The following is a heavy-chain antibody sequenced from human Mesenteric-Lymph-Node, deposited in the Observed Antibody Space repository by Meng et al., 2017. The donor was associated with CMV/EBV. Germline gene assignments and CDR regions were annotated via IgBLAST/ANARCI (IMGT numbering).Heavy chain of an antibody. CDR2: IYYSGST. CDR1: GGSVSSGSCY. Sequence: SETLSLTCTVSGGSVSSGSCYWSWIRQPPGKGLEWIGYIYYSGSTNYNPSLKSRVTISVDTSKNQLSLKLSSVTAADTAVYYCARTNSMDVWGQGTTVTVSS. J-gene: IGHJ6*02. V-gene: IGHV4-61*01. CDR3: ARTNSMDV.